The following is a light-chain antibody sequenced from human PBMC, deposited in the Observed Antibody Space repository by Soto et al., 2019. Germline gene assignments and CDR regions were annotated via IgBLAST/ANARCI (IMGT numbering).Light chain of an antibody. J-gene: IGKJ2*01. Sequence: EIVLTQSPDTLSLSPGERATLSCRASQRIAYNSLAWYQHKPGQAPRLLIYSASSRDTGIPDRFSGSGSGTDFTLTISRLEPEDFAVYYCQQYSTSPMYTFGQGNKLQS. CDR2: SAS. V-gene: IGKV3-20*01. CDR1: QRIAYNS. CDR3: QQYSTSPMYT.